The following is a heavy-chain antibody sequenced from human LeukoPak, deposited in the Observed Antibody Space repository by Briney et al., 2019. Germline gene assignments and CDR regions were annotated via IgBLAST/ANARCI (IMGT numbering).Heavy chain of an antibody. J-gene: IGHJ4*02. Sequence: ASMKVSCKTSGYTFTSYGISWVRQAPGQGLEWMGGIIPIFGTANYAQKFQGRVTITADESTSTAYMELSSLRSEDTAVYYCARAVAGRLIFDYWGQGTLVTVSS. D-gene: IGHD6-19*01. CDR1: GYTFTSYG. CDR3: ARAVAGRLIFDY. V-gene: IGHV1-69*13. CDR2: IIPIFGTA.